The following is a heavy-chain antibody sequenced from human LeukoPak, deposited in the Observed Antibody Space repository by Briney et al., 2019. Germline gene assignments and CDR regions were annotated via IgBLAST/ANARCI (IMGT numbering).Heavy chain of an antibody. CDR2: ISPTGHTI. CDR3: ARDGRLAKVEGEDYYYDGMDV. D-gene: IGHD3-16*01. J-gene: IGHJ6*02. V-gene: IGHV3-11*01. Sequence: GGSLRLSCAASGFTFTDYYMSWVRQAPGKGLEWISYISPTGHTIYYADSVKGRFTISRDNNKNSLYLQMNRLRAEDTALYYCARDGRLAKVEGEDYYYDGMDVWGQGTTVIVSS. CDR1: GFTFTDYY.